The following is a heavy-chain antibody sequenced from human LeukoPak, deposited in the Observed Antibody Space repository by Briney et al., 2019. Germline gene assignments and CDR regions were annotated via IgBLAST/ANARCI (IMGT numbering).Heavy chain of an antibody. CDR2: ISGSSNAI. Sequence: GGSLRLSCAASGFTFRNYNMNWVRQTPGKGLEWVSYISGSSNAIYYADSMKGRFTISRDNGKNSLYLQMNSLRDEDTAVYYCARGTYYNSGSYYNRRDYFDYWGQGTLVTVSS. J-gene: IGHJ4*02. V-gene: IGHV3-48*02. D-gene: IGHD3-10*01. CDR3: ARGTYYNSGSYYNRRDYFDY. CDR1: GFTFRNYN.